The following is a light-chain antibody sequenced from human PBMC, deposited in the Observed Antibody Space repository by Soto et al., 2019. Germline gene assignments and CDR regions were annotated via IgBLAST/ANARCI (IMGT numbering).Light chain of an antibody. V-gene: IGLV2-8*02. CDR3: SSYAGSNNYV. CDR2: EVS. J-gene: IGLJ1*01. Sequence: SGSRAHLQSVSISCTGTSSDVGGYNYVSWYQQHPGKAPKLMIYEVSKRPSGVPDRFSGSKSGNTASLTVSGLQAEDEADYYCSSYAGSNNYVFGTGTKVTVL. CDR1: SSDVGGYNY.